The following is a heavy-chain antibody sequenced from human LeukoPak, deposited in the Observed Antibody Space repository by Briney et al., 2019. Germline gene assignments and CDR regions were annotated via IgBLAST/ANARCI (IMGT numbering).Heavy chain of an antibody. Sequence: ASVKVSCKASGYTXTGYYMHGVRQGPGQGLEWMGWINPNSGGTNYAQKFQGRVTMTRDTSISTAYMELSRLRSDDTAVYYCARGQGGYFDYWGQGTLVTVSS. J-gene: IGHJ4*02. CDR2: INPNSGGT. D-gene: IGHD1-26*01. V-gene: IGHV1-2*02. CDR1: GYTXTGYY. CDR3: ARGQGGYFDY.